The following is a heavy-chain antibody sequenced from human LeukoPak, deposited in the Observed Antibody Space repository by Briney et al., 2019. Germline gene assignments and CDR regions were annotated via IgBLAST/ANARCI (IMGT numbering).Heavy chain of an antibody. V-gene: IGHV3-11*06. J-gene: IGHJ4*02. CDR2: ISSSGSYT. CDR3: ARDRAGGSGSYSDY. CDR1: GLTFSDYY. D-gene: IGHD1-26*01. Sequence: GGSLRLSCAASGLTFSDYYMIWIRQAPGKGLECVSYISSSGSYTNYADSVKGRVTISRDNAKNSLYLQMNSLRAEDTDVYYCARDRAGGSGSYSDYWGQGTLVTVFS.